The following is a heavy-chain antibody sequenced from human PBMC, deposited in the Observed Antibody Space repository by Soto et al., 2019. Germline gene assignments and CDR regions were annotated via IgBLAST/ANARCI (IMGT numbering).Heavy chain of an antibody. J-gene: IGHJ6*03. CDR2: ISAYNGNT. V-gene: IGHV1-18*01. CDR1: GYTFTSYG. CDR3: ARDYYYYYYMDV. Sequence: VKVSCKASGYTFTSYGISWVRQAPGQGLEWMGWISAYNGNTNYAQKLQGRVTMTTDTSTSTAYMELRSLRSDDTTVYYCARDYYYYYYMDVWGKGTTVTVSS.